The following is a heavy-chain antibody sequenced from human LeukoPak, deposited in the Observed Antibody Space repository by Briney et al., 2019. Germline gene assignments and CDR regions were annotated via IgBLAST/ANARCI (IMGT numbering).Heavy chain of an antibody. Sequence: GGSLRLSCAASGFTFSSYSMNWVRQAPGKGLVWVSSISSSSSYIYYADSVKGRFTISRDNAKNSLYLQMNSLRAEDTAVYYCARDKIEGPTKLDYWGQGILVTVSS. CDR2: ISSSSSYI. D-gene: IGHD1-1*01. CDR1: GFTFSSYS. V-gene: IGHV3-21*01. CDR3: ARDKIEGPTKLDY. J-gene: IGHJ4*02.